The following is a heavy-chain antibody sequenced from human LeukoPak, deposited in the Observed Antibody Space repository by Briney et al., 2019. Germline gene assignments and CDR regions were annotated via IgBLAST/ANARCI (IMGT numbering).Heavy chain of an antibody. J-gene: IGHJ5*02. V-gene: IGHV3-48*01. CDR3: VRGQTSLDNWFDP. CDR1: GFTFSTYA. Sequence: GGSLRLSCVVSGFTFSTYAMSWVRQAPGKGLEWVSYIRPNDGTTHYADSVKGRFTISRDNAKNSLSLQMTSLRADDTAVYYCVRGQTSLDNWFDPWGQGTLVIVSS. CDR2: IRPNDGTT.